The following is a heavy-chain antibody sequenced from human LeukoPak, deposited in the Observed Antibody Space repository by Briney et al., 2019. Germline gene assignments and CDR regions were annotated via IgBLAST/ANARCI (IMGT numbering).Heavy chain of an antibody. CDR3: AKTWSNSNEYLDS. CDR1: GFTFSNYG. J-gene: IGHJ4*02. Sequence: PGGSLRLSCAASGFTFSNYGMTWVRQAPGKGPEWVCSITGSAVDTYCPDSVKGRFTISRDNSKNTVYLQMNSLRAEDTAVYYCAKTWSNSNEYLDSWGQGTLVTVSS. D-gene: IGHD1-1*01. V-gene: IGHV3-23*01. CDR2: ITGSAVDT.